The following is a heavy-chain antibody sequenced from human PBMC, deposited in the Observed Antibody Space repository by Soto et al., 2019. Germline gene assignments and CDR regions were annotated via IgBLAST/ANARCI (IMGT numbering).Heavy chain of an antibody. CDR2: IDPSDSYT. V-gene: IGHV5-10-1*01. D-gene: IGHD2-2*01. J-gene: IGHJ6*02. CDR3: ARHRPAATYGMDV. CDR1: GYSFTSCW. Sequence: PGESLAISCKVSGYSFTSCWISWGRQMPGKGLEWMGRIDPSDSYTNYSPSFQGHVTISADKSISTAYLQWSSLKASDTSMYYCARHRPAATYGMDVWGQGPTVTVSS.